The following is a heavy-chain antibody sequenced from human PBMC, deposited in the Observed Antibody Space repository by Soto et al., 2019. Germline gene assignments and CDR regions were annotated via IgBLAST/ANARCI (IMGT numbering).Heavy chain of an antibody. CDR2: ISGSGGST. CDR1: GFTFSSYA. J-gene: IGHJ4*02. V-gene: IGHV3-23*01. CDR3: AKSRWSDIVLMVYDY. Sequence: EVQLLESGGGLVQPGGSLRLSCAASGFTFSSYAMSWVRQAPGKGLEWVSTISGSGGSTYYADSVKGRFTISRDNSKNTLYLQMNSLRAEDTAVYYCAKSRWSDIVLMVYDYWGQGTLVTVSS. D-gene: IGHD2-8*01.